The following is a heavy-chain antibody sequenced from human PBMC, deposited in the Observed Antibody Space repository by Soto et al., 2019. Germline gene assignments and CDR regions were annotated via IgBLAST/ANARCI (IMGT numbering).Heavy chain of an antibody. Sequence: GXSFKRSGKCSGYIFTSYWISWLRQMPWKGLEWMGRIDPSYSYTNYSPSFQGHVTISADKSISTAYLQWSSLKASDTAMYYCDLSIVPTYYYYGMDVWGQGTTVTVSS. V-gene: IGHV5-10-1*01. CDR3: DLSIVPTYYYYGMDV. J-gene: IGHJ6*02. CDR1: GYIFTSYW. D-gene: IGHD3-16*02. CDR2: IDPSYSYT.